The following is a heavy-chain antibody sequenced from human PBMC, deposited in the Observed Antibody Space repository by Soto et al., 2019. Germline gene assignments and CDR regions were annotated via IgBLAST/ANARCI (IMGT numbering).Heavy chain of an antibody. CDR1: GGSISSSSYY. D-gene: IGHD4-17*01. CDR2: IYYSGST. Sequence: PSETLSLTCTVSGGSISSSSYYWGWIRQPPGKGLEWIGSIYYSGSTYYNPSLKSRVTISVDTSKNQFSLKLSSVTAADTAVYYCASYGQTTVTLDYWGQGTLVTVSS. CDR3: ASYGQTTVTLDY. V-gene: IGHV4-39*01. J-gene: IGHJ4*02.